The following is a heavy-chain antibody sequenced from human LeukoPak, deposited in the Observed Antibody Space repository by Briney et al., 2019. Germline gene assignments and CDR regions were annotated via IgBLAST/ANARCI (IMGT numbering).Heavy chain of an antibody. Sequence: SETLSLTCTVSGGSISSGSYYWSWIRQPAGKGLEWIGRIYTSGSTNYKPSLKSRVTISVDTSKNQCSLKLSSVTAADTAVYYCATIMGPYDFWSGYYRDYWGQGTLVTVSS. CDR3: ATIMGPYDFWSGYYRDY. D-gene: IGHD3-3*01. CDR1: GGSISSGSYY. CDR2: IYTSGST. V-gene: IGHV4-61*02. J-gene: IGHJ4*02.